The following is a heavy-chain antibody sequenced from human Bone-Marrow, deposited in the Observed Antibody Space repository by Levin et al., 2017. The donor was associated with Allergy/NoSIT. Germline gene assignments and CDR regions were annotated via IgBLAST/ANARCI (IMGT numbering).Heavy chain of an antibody. D-gene: IGHD6-13*01. Sequence: ASVKVSCKAYGYTFTDYYMHWVRQAPGQGLEWMGWINLNSGGTNYAPKFQGRANMTRDTSISTAYMELSSLSSDDMAVYYCARSTAGSSSWYYYWGQGTVVTVSS. CDR2: INLNSGGT. J-gene: IGHJ4*02. CDR1: GYTFTDYY. V-gene: IGHV1-2*02. CDR3: ARSTAGSSSWYYY.